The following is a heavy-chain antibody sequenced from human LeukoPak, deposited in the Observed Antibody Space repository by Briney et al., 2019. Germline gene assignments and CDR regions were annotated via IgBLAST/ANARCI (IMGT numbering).Heavy chain of an antibody. CDR1: GFTFSSYA. D-gene: IGHD2-2*01. J-gene: IGHJ4*02. CDR3: AKDKSVVPASHDY. Sequence: GGSLRLSCAASGFTFSSYAMSWVRQAPGKGLERVSAISGSGGSTYYADSVKGRLTISRDNSKNTLYLQMNSLRAEDTAVYYCAKDKSVVPASHDYWGQGTLVTVSS. V-gene: IGHV3-23*01. CDR2: ISGSGGST.